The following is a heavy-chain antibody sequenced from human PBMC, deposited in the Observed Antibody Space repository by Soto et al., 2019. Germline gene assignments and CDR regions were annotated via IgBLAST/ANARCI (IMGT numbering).Heavy chain of an antibody. Sequence: VQLVESGGGVVQPGRSLRLSCAASGFTFSNFGMHWVRQAPGKVLEWVAVIWDDGSETFYADSVKGRFTISRDNSKNTLYLQMNSLRAEDTALYFCARGDRPDFDYWGQGTLVTVSS. CDR1: GFTFSNFG. CDR2: IWDDGSET. V-gene: IGHV3-33*01. D-gene: IGHD6-6*01. J-gene: IGHJ4*02. CDR3: ARGDRPDFDY.